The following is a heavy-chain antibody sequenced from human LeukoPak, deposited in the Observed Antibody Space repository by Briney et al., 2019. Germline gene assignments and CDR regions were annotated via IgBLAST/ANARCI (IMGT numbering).Heavy chain of an antibody. J-gene: IGHJ3*02. V-gene: IGHV3-49*03. D-gene: IGHD3-22*01. CDR2: IRSKAYGGTT. CDR1: GFTFGDYA. CDR3: TRGPASGYYRHDAFDI. Sequence: PGGSLRLSCTASGFTFGDYAMSWFRQAPGKGLEWVGFIRSKAYGGTTEYAASVKGRFTISRDDSKSIAYLQMNSLKTEDTAVYYCTRGPASGYYRHDAFDIWGQGTMVTVSS.